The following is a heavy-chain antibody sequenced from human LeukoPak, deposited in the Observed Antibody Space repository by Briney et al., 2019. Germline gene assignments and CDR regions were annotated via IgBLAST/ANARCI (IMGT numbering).Heavy chain of an antibody. CDR1: GFTFSSYW. CDR3: AALDTAVVTDVGF. J-gene: IGHJ4*02. Sequence: GGSLRPSCAASGFTFSSYWMSWVRQAPGKGLEWLANVHKDGSDKYYVDSVRGRFTISRDNAKNALYLQMDGLRAEDTAVYYRAALDTAVVTDVGFWGQGTLVTVSS. V-gene: IGHV3-7*01. CDR2: VHKDGSDK. D-gene: IGHD5-18*01.